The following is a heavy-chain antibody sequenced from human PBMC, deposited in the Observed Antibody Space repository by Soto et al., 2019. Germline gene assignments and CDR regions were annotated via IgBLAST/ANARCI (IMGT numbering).Heavy chain of an antibody. CDR2: INAGNGNT. CDR1: GYTFTSYA. Sequence: GASVKVSCKASGYTFTSYAMHWVRQAPGQRLEWMGWINAGNGNTKYSQKFQGRVTITRDTSASTAYMELSSLRSEDTAVYYCARRDCSGGSCYSEYYFDYWGQGTLVTVSS. D-gene: IGHD2-15*01. J-gene: IGHJ4*02. CDR3: ARRDCSGGSCYSEYYFDY. V-gene: IGHV1-3*01.